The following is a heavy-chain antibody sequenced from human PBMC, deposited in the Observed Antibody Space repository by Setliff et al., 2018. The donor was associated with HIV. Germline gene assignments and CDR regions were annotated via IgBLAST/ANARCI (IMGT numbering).Heavy chain of an antibody. CDR2: IKQDGSEK. V-gene: IGHV3-7*01. CDR1: GFRFSSYW. Sequence: GGSLRLSCAASGFRFSSYWMSWVRQAPGKGLEWVANIKQDGSEKYYVDSVKGRFTISRDNAKNSLYLQMNSLRAEDTAVYYCARDEATVVSNWFDPWGQGTLVTVSS. J-gene: IGHJ5*02. D-gene: IGHD4-17*01. CDR3: ARDEATVVSNWFDP.